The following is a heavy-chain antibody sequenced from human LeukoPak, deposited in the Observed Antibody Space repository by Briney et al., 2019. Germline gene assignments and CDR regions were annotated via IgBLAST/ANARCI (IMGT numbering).Heavy chain of an antibody. CDR3: ARANPGSGSYYYYYGMDV. D-gene: IGHD1-26*01. V-gene: IGHV4-34*01. Sequence: SETLSLTCAVYGGSFSGYYWSWIRQPPGKGLEWIGEINHSGSTNYNPSLKSRVTISVDTSKNQFSLKLSSVTAADTAVYYCARANPGSGSYYYYYGMDVWGQGTTVTVSS. J-gene: IGHJ6*02. CDR2: INHSGST. CDR1: GGSFSGYY.